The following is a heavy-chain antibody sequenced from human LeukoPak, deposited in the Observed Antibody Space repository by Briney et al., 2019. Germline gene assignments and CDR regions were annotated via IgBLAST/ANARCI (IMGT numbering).Heavy chain of an antibody. CDR2: ISSSGSTI. Sequence: GGSLRLSCAASGFTFSDYYMSWIRQAPGKGLEWVSYISSSGSTIYYADSVKGRFTISRDNAKNSLYLQMNSLRAEGTAVYYCAKMERQYYDFWSPPKNWGQGTLVTVSS. CDR3: AKMERQYYDFWSPPKN. V-gene: IGHV3-11*01. CDR1: GFTFSDYY. D-gene: IGHD3-3*01. J-gene: IGHJ4*02.